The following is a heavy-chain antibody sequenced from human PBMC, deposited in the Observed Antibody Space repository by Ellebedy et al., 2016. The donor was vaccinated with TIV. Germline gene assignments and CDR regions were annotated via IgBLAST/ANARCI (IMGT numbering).Heavy chain of an antibody. CDR2: ISSNGVTT. V-gene: IGHV3-64D*09. D-gene: IGHD6-13*01. Sequence: GGSLRLSCSVSGFTFSSYAMRWVRQAPGRGLQYVSAISSNGVTTDYADSVEGRFTISRDNSKNTLYLQMRSLRPEDTAVYYCVKAWHSSSWYSNWFDPWGQGTLVIVSS. CDR1: GFTFSSYA. J-gene: IGHJ5*02. CDR3: VKAWHSSSWYSNWFDP.